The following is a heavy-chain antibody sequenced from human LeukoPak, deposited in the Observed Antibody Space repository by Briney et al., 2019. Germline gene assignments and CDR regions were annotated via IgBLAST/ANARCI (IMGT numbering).Heavy chain of an antibody. Sequence: PSETLSLTCTVSGGSISSGGYYWRWIRQPPGKGLEWIGYIYHSGSTYYNPSLKSRVTISVDRSKNQFSLKLSSVTAADTAVYYCARQGVGGSSWPNYWGQGTLVTVSS. CDR3: ARQGVGGSSWPNY. CDR1: GGSISSGGYY. V-gene: IGHV4-30-2*01. CDR2: IYHSGST. D-gene: IGHD6-13*01. J-gene: IGHJ4*02.